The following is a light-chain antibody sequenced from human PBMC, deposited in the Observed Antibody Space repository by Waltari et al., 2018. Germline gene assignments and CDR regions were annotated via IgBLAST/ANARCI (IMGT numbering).Light chain of an antibody. CDR1: QSVLSSSNNKNY. Sequence: DIVMTQSPDSLAVSLGARATIYCKSSQSVLSSSNNKNYLAWYQQKPGQPPKLLIYWASTRESGVPDRFSGSGSGTDFTLAISSLQAEDVAVYYCQQYYDTPITFGPGTKVDI. CDR2: WAS. CDR3: QQYYDTPIT. V-gene: IGKV4-1*01. J-gene: IGKJ3*01.